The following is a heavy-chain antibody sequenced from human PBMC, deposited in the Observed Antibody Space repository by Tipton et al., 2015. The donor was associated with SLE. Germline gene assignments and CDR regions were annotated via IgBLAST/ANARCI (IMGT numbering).Heavy chain of an antibody. V-gene: IGHV4-61*01. J-gene: IGHJ3*02. CDR1: GGSVSSGSYY. CDR3: ARGRGYKAVAFDI. CDR2: IYYSGST. Sequence: TLSLTCTVSGGSVSSGSYYWSWIRQPPGKGLEWIGYIYYSGSTNYNPSLKSRVTISVDTSKNQFSLKLSSVTAADTAVYYCARGRGYKAVAFDIWGQGTMVTVSS. D-gene: IGHD5-18*01.